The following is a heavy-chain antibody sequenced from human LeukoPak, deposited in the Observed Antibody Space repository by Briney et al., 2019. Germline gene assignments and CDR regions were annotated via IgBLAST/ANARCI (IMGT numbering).Heavy chain of an antibody. CDR3: ASTPLLYCSSTSCYLHR. CDR1: GGSISSYY. CDR2: IYYSGST. Sequence: SETLSLACTLSGGSISSYYWSWIRQPPGKGLEWIGYIYYSGSTNYNPSLKSRVTISVDTSKNQFSLKLSSVTAADTAVYYCASTPLLYCSSTSCYLHRWGQGTLVTVYS. V-gene: IGHV4-59*01. J-gene: IGHJ4*02. D-gene: IGHD2-2*01.